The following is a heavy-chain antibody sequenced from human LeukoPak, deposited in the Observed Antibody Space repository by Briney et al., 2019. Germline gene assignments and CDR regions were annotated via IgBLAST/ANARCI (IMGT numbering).Heavy chain of an antibody. CDR3: ARGRGYSYNYYYFDY. D-gene: IGHD5-12*01. CDR2: IYPGDSDT. J-gene: IGHJ4*02. Sequence: GESLKISCKGFGYSFTNYWIGWVRQMPGKGLEWMGIIYPGDSDTRYSPSFQGQVTISADKSISTAYLQWSSLKASDTATYYCARGRGYSYNYYYFDYWGQGTLVTVSS. V-gene: IGHV5-51*01. CDR1: GYSFTNYW.